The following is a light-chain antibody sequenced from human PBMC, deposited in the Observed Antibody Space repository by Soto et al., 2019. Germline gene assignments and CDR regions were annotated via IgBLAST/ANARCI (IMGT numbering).Light chain of an antibody. Sequence: DIQMTQSPSFVSASVGDRVTVTCRASQDISSWLAWYQQKPGKAPKLLIYTTSTLGSGVPSRFSGSRSGTDFTLTISGLQPEDFATYYCQQANRFHITFGKGTRLEIK. CDR1: QDISSW. J-gene: IGKJ5*01. CDR2: TTS. CDR3: QQANRFHIT. V-gene: IGKV1-12*01.